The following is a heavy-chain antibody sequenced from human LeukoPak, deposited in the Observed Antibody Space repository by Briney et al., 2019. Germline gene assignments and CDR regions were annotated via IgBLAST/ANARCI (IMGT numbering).Heavy chain of an antibody. CDR2: ISYDGSNK. V-gene: IGHV3-30*18. CDR1: GFTFSSYG. J-gene: IGHJ6*02. D-gene: IGHD6-13*01. Sequence: HPGRSLRLSCAASGFTFSSYGMHWVRQAPGKGPEWVAVISYDGSNKYYADSVKGRFTISRDNSKNTLYLQMNSLRAEDTAVYYCAKDSSSWYYYYYYYGMDVWGQGTTVTVSS. CDR3: AKDSSSWYYYYYYYGMDV.